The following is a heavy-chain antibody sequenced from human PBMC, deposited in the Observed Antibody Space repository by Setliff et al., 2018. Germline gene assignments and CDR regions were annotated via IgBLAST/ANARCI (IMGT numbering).Heavy chain of an antibody. CDR2: IKQDGSDK. J-gene: IGHJ3*02. CDR1: GFTFSNHW. V-gene: IGHV3-7*01. Sequence: GGSLRLSCAASGFTFSNHWMTWVRQAPGKGLEWVANIKQDGSDKYYVDSVKGRFTVSRDNAKNSLYLQMSSLRAEDTAVYYCAGDPPYSGYAFHIWGQGTMVTVSS. CDR3: AGDPPYSGYAFHI. D-gene: IGHD5-12*01.